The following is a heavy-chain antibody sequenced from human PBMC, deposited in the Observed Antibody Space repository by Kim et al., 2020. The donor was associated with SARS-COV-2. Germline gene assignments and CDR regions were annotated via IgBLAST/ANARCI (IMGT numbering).Heavy chain of an antibody. Sequence: GGSLRLSCAASGFTLTSYGMHWVRQAPGKGLEWVAVISYDGSNTYYADSVKGRFALSRDTSKNTVYLQMNSLGPEDTAVYYCAQDVSLSGSSAGCHSGGWGQGTLVTVPA. D-gene: IGHD2-2*01. CDR3: AQDVSLSGSSAGCHSGG. J-gene: IGHJ4*02. CDR1: GFTLTSYG. V-gene: IGHV3-30*18. CDR2: ISYDGSNT.